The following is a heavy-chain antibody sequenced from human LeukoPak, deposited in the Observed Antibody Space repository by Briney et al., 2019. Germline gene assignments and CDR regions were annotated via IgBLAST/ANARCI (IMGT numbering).Heavy chain of an antibody. J-gene: IGHJ6*02. Sequence: ASVKVSCKASGYTFTSYGISWVRQAPGQGLEWMGWISAYNGNTNYAQKLQGRVTMTTDTSTSTAYMELRSLRSDDTAVYYCARVGQDIVVVPAYYYGMDVWGQGTTVTVSS. CDR1: GYTFTSYG. D-gene: IGHD2-2*01. CDR2: ISAYNGNT. CDR3: ARVGQDIVVVPAYYYGMDV. V-gene: IGHV1-18*01.